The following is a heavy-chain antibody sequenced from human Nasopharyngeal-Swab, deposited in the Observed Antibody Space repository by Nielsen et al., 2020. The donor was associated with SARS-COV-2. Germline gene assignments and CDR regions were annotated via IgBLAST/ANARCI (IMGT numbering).Heavy chain of an antibody. V-gene: IGHV3-30-3*01. CDR2: ISYDGSNK. Sequence: SLKISCAASGFTFSRYTMHWVRQAPGKGLEWVAVISYDGSNKYYAHSVKGRFTISRDISKNTLYLQMNSLRAGDTAVFYCASTPLDSSGYYYAFHYWGRGTLVTVSS. CDR1: GFTFSRYT. CDR3: ASTPLDSSGYYYAFHY. D-gene: IGHD3-22*01. J-gene: IGHJ4*02.